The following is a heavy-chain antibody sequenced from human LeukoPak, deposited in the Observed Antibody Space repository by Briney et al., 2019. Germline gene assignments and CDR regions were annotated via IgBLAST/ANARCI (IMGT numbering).Heavy chain of an antibody. CDR2: MNPNSGNT. CDR1: GYTFTSYD. V-gene: IGHV1-8*02. D-gene: IGHD6-13*01. Sequence: ASVKVSCKASGYTFTSYDINWVRQATGQGLEWMGWMNPNSGNTGYAQKFRGRVTMTRNTSISTAYMELSSLRSEDTAVYYCARVGIAAAGTFDWGQGTLVTVSS. CDR3: ARVGIAAAGTFD. J-gene: IGHJ4*02.